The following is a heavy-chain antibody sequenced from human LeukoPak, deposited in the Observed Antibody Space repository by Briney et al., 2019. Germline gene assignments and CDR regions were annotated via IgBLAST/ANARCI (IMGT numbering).Heavy chain of an antibody. CDR3: AREKVRQSGMDV. CDR1: GNTLTELS. Sequence: ASVKVSCKVSGNTLTELSIHWVRQAPGKGLEWMGGFDHEDGEPIYAQKFQGRVTMTGDTSTDTAYMELSSLRSEDSAVYYCAREKVRQSGMDVWGQGTTVTVSS. V-gene: IGHV1-24*01. D-gene: IGHD2-2*01. J-gene: IGHJ6*02. CDR2: FDHEDGEP.